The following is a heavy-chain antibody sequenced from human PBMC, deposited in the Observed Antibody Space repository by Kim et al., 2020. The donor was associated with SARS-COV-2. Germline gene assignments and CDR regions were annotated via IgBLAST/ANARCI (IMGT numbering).Heavy chain of an antibody. D-gene: IGHD3-10*01. J-gene: IGHJ5*02. CDR3: ARQSYYYGSGKVWFDP. V-gene: IGHV5-51*01. Sequence: SFQGQVTISADKSISTAYLQWSSLKASDTAMYYCARQSYYYGSGKVWFDPWGQGTLVTVSS.